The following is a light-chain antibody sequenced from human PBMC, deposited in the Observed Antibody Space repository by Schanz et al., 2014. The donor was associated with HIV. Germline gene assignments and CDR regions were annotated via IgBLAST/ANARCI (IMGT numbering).Light chain of an antibody. CDR3: SSYEGNNILV. Sequence: QSALTQPRSVSGSPGRSVTISCTGTSSDVGHYNYVSWYQQHPDKAPRLIIYDVTKRPSAVPDRFSGSRSGNTASLTVSGLQAEDEGDYFCSSYEGNNILVFGGGTKLTVL. V-gene: IGLV2-11*01. J-gene: IGLJ3*02. CDR2: DVT. CDR1: SSDVGHYNY.